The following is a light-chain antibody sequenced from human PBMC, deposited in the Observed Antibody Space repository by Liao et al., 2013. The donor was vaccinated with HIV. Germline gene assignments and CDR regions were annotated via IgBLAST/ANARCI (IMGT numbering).Light chain of an antibody. Sequence: SYEVTQPHAVPVSPGQTASITCSGDKLGNKYVCWYQQKPGQSPLPVIYQNTRRPSGISDRFSASKSGNTATLTISETQPLDEADYYCQTWDSSAYWVFGGGTKLTVL. CDR2: QNT. CDR3: QTWDSSAYWV. CDR1: KLGNKY. J-gene: IGLJ3*02. V-gene: IGLV3-1*01.